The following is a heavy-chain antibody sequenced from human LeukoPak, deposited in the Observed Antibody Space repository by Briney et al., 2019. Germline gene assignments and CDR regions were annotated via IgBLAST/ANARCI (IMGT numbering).Heavy chain of an antibody. CDR1: GYTFTGYY. V-gene: IGHV1-2*02. J-gene: IGHJ3*02. CDR3: GREGSRSAFVI. CDR2: INPNSGGT. Sequence: GASVKVSCTASGYTFTGYYMHWVRQAPGQGLEWMGWINPNSGGTNYAQKFQGRVTMNRDTSISTACMELSMLRSDDTAVYYCGREGSRSAFVIWGQGTMVTVSS. D-gene: IGHD6-13*01.